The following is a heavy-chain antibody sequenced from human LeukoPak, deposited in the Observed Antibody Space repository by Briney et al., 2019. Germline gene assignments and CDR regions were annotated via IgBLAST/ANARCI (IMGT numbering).Heavy chain of an antibody. J-gene: IGHJ6*03. CDR1: GFTFSSYA. D-gene: IGHD4-17*01. Sequence: PGGSLRLSCAASGFTFSSYAMSWVRQAPGKGLEWVSSIIGSGGSTYYADSVKGRLTISRDNSKNTLYLQMNSLRAEDTAVYYCAKDAHLRLRPIAYYYYVDVWGKGTTVTVSS. V-gene: IGHV3-23*01. CDR2: IIGSGGST. CDR3: AKDAHLRLRPIAYYYYVDV.